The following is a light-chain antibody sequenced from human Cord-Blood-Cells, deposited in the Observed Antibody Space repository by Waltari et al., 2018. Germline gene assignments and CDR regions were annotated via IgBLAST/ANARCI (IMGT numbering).Light chain of an antibody. J-gene: IGKJ1*01. CDR3: QQYYSTPPA. Sequence: DIVMTQSPASLAVSLCARATITCKSSQSVLYSSNNKNYLAWYQQKPGQPPKLLIYWASTRESGVPDRFSGSGSGTDFTLTISSLQAEDVAVYYCQQYYSTPPAFGQGTKVEIK. CDR2: WAS. V-gene: IGKV4-1*01. CDR1: QSVLYSSNNKNY.